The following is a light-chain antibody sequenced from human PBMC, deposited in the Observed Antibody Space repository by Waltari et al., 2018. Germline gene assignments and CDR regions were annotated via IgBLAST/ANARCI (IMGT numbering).Light chain of an antibody. CDR3: QSYDSGLSGHWV. J-gene: IGLJ3*02. CDR2: GNN. Sequence: QSVLTQPPSVSGAPGQRVTISCTGSSPNIGAGYDLPWYQQLPGTAPKLLIYGNNNRPSGVPDRFSGSKSGTSASLAITGLQADDEADYFCQSYDSGLSGHWVFGGGTKLTVL. V-gene: IGLV1-40*01. CDR1: SPNIGAGYD.